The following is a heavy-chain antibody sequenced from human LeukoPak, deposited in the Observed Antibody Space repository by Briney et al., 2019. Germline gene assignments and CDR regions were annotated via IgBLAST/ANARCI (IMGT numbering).Heavy chain of an antibody. CDR2: ISSSSTYI. CDR3: AREYCSGGSCYIAFDI. V-gene: IGHV3-21*01. Sequence: GGSLRLSCAASGFTFSIYTINWVRQAPGKGVEWVSSISSSSTYIYYADSVKGRFTISRDNAQNSLYLQMNSLRAEDTAVYYCAREYCSGGSCYIAFDIWGQGTMVTVSS. J-gene: IGHJ3*02. CDR1: GFTFSIYT. D-gene: IGHD2-15*01.